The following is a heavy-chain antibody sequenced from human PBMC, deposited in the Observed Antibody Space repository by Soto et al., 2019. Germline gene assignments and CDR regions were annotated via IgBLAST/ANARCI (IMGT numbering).Heavy chain of an antibody. CDR3: AKDRGRPDAFNI. D-gene: IGHD3-10*01. Sequence: LRLSCAGSGYNFGGFWMHWVRQAPGKGLVWVSRIDNGGTNTVYADAVKGRFTISRDNAKNTLYLQMNSLRAEDTAVYYCAKDRGRPDAFNIWGQGXMVTVSS. CDR1: GYNFGGFW. V-gene: IGHV3-74*01. CDR2: IDNGGTNT. J-gene: IGHJ3*02.